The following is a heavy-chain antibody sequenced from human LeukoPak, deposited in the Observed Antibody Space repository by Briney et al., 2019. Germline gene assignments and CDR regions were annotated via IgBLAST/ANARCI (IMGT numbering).Heavy chain of an antibody. CDR3: ARDRGDYYYMDV. D-gene: IGHD3-10*01. J-gene: IGHJ6*03. V-gene: IGHV1-69*13. CDR1: GGTFSSYA. CDR2: IIPIFGTA. Sequence: SVKVSCKASGGTFSSYAISWVRQAPGQGLEWMGGIIPIFGTANYAQKFQGRVTITADESTSTAYMELSSLRSEDTAVYYCARDRGDYYYMDVWGKGTTVSVSS.